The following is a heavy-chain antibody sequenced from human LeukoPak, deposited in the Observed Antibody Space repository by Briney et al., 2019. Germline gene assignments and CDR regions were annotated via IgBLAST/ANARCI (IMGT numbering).Heavy chain of an antibody. J-gene: IGHJ4*02. CDR2: IWYDGSNK. CDR3: ARDAGRYFDWLGY. Sequence: GGSLRLSCAASGFTFSSYGMHWVRPAPGKGLEWVAVIWYDGSNKYYADSVKGRFTISRDNSKNTLYLQMNSLRAEDTAVYYCARDAGRYFDWLGYWGQGTLVTVSS. D-gene: IGHD3-9*01. CDR1: GFTFSSYG. V-gene: IGHV3-33*01.